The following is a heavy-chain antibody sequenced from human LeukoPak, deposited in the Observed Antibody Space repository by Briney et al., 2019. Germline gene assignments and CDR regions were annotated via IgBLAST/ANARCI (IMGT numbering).Heavy chain of an antibody. D-gene: IGHD4-11*01. Sequence: QPGGSLRLSCAASGFTFSNYWVHWVRQAPGKGLVWVSRINPDGSTINYADSVKGRFTISRDNSKNTLSLQMNSLGAEDTAVYYCATKVPGGAFDIWGQGTMVTVSS. CDR2: INPDGSTI. V-gene: IGHV3-74*01. J-gene: IGHJ3*02. CDR1: GFTFSNYW. CDR3: ATKVPGGAFDI.